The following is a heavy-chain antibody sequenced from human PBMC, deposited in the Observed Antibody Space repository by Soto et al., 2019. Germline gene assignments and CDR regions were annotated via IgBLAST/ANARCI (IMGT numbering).Heavy chain of an antibody. Sequence: QVQLQESGPGLVKPSQTLSLTCTVSGGSISSGGYYWSWIRQHPGKGLEWIGYIYYRGSTSYNPSLKSRVTISVDTSKNQFSLKLSSVTAADTAVYYCARVVNTYGDQYFQHWGQGTLVTVSS. D-gene: IGHD4-17*01. J-gene: IGHJ1*01. CDR3: ARVVNTYGDQYFQH. V-gene: IGHV4-31*03. CDR2: IYYRGST. CDR1: GGSISSGGYY.